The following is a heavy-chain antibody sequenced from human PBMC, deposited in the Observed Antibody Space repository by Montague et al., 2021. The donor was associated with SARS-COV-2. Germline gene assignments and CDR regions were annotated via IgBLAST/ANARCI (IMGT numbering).Heavy chain of an antibody. V-gene: IGHV4-39*07. CDR1: GGSISSSSYY. D-gene: IGHD6-13*01. CDR3: ARVGRQQLVRLSGMDV. CDR2: IYYSGCT. J-gene: IGHJ6*02. Sequence: SETLSLTCTVSGGSISSSSYYWGWIRQPPGKGLEWIGSIYYSGCTYYNPSLKSRVTISVDTSKNQFSLKLSSVTAADTAVYYCARVGRQQLVRLSGMDVWGQGATVTVSS.